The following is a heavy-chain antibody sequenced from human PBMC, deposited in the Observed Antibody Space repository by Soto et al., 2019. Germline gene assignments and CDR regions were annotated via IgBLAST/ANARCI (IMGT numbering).Heavy chain of an antibody. J-gene: IGHJ4*02. Sequence: EVQVVESGGDLVQPGGSLRLSCAPSGFTLPGYSMNWVRQAPGKGLEWVSYISSSSDTIYYADSVKGRFTISRDNAKNLLDLQMKRLRAEDTAVYYCARSATFYDYWGQGTPVTVSS. V-gene: IGHV3-48*01. CDR2: ISSSSDTI. CDR3: ARSATFYDY. CDR1: GFTLPGYS.